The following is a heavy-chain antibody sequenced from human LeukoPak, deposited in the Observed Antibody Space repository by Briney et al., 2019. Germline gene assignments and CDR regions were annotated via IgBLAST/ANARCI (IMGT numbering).Heavy chain of an antibody. J-gene: IGHJ4*01. D-gene: IGHD4-23*01. V-gene: IGHV3-33*06. Sequence: GGSLRLSCAASGFTFSSYGMHWVRQAPGKGLEWVAVIWYDGSNKYYADSVKGRFTISRDNSKNTLYLQMSSLRAEDTALYYCAKTRGGNPRYYFDYWGHGTLVTVSS. CDR3: AKTRGGNPRYYFDY. CDR2: IWYDGSNK. CDR1: GFTFSSYG.